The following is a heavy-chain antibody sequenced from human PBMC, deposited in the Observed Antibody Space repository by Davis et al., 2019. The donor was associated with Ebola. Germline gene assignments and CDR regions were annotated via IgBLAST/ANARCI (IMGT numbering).Heavy chain of an antibody. D-gene: IGHD3-16*01. CDR2: IYYSGST. V-gene: IGHV4-59*01. CDR1: GGSISSYY. CDR3: ARGLYPYVAYYYYNMDV. Sequence: MPSETLSLTCTVSGGSISSYYWSWIRQPPGKGLEWIGYIYYSGSTNYNPSLKSRVTISVDTSKNQFSLKLSSVTAADTAVYYCARGLYPYVAYYYYNMDVWGQGTTVTVSS. J-gene: IGHJ6*02.